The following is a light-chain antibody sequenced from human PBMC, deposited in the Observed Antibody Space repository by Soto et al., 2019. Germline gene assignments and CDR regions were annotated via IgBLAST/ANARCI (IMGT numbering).Light chain of an antibody. Sequence: EIVLTQSPGILSLSPGERATLSCRASQTIVSNYLAWYQQRPGQAPRLLISGVSTRATGIPDRFSGSGSGTDFTLTISRLEPEDFAVYYCQQYDTSPRTFGQGTKVDIK. CDR3: QQYDTSPRT. CDR2: GVS. CDR1: QTIVSNY. V-gene: IGKV3-20*01. J-gene: IGKJ1*01.